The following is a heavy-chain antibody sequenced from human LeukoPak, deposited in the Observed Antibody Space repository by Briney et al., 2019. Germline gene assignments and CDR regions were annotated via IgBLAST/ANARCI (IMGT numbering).Heavy chain of an antibody. J-gene: IGHJ5*02. CDR2: ISAYNGNT. D-gene: IGHD3-3*01. V-gene: IGHV1-18*01. CDR1: GYTFTIYG. Sequence: ASVKVSCKAPGYTFTIYGISWVRQAPGQGLEWMGWISAYNGNTNYAQKLQGRVTMTTDTSTSTAYMELRSLRSDDTAVYYCAANPITIFGVVTVNWFDPWGQGTLVTVSS. CDR3: AANPITIFGVVTVNWFDP.